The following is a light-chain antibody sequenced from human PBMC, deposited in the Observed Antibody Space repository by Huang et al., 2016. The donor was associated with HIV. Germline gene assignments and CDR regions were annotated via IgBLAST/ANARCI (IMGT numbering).Light chain of an antibody. CDR2: DAS. Sequence: EIVLTQSPATLSLSPGERATLSCGASQSITNLNLAWYQQKRGLAPRLLIYDASNRASGITPRLSGSGYGTDFTLTMTRLEPEDVGIYYCQHYGSSPYTFGQGTKVEIK. V-gene: IGKV3D-20*01. CDR1: QSITNLN. CDR3: QHYGSSPYT. J-gene: IGKJ2*01.